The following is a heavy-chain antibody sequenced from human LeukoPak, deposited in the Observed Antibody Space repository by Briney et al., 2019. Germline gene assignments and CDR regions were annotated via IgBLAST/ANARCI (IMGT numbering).Heavy chain of an antibody. CDR3: AKRPHSGWYNY. J-gene: IGHJ4*02. CDR1: GFSFSSYA. V-gene: IGHV3-23*01. Sequence: PGGSLRLSCAASGFSFSSYAMSWVRQAPGKGLEWVSALSGSGGSTYYADSVKGRFTTPRDNSKNTLYLQMNSLRAEDTAVYYCAKRPHSGWYNYWGQGTLVTVSS. CDR2: LSGSGGST. D-gene: IGHD6-19*01.